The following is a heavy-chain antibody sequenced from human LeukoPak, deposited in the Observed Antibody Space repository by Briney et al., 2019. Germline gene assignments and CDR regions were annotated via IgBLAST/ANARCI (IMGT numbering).Heavy chain of an antibody. V-gene: IGHV3-21*04. CDR2: ISSSSSYI. Sequence: PGGSLRLSCAASGFTFSSYSMNWVRQAPGKGLEWVSSISSSSSYIYYADSVKGRFTISRDNSKNTLYLQMNSLRAEDTAVYYCARGPSIAAAGRFDYWGQGTLVTVSS. D-gene: IGHD6-13*01. J-gene: IGHJ4*02. CDR3: ARGPSIAAAGRFDY. CDR1: GFTFSSYS.